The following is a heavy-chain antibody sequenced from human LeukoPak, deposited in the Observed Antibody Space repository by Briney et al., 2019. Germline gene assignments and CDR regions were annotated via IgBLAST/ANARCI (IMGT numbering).Heavy chain of an antibody. CDR3: ARGFQLGGNFDY. V-gene: IGHV1-69*01. D-gene: IGHD7-27*01. J-gene: IGHJ4*02. CDR1: GGTFSSYA. CDR2: IIPIFGTA. Sequence: GASVKVSCKASGGTFSSYAISWVRQAPGQGLEWMGGIIPIFGTANYAQKFQGRVTITADESTSTAYMELSSLRSEDTAVYYCARGFQLGGNFDYWGQGTLATVSS.